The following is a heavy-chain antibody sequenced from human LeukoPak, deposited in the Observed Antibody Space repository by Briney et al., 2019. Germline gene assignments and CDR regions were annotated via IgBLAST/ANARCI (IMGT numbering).Heavy chain of an antibody. Sequence: GGSLRLSCAASGFTFSSYWMHWVRQAPRRGLVWVSRIHSDEIRTNYADSVTGRFTISRDNAKNTVYLQMNSLRSEDTAVYYCARGIYGDPVAFDYWGQGTLVTVSS. CDR2: IHSDEIRT. V-gene: IGHV3-74*01. CDR3: ARGIYGDPVAFDY. D-gene: IGHD4/OR15-4a*01. CDR1: GFTFSSYW. J-gene: IGHJ4*02.